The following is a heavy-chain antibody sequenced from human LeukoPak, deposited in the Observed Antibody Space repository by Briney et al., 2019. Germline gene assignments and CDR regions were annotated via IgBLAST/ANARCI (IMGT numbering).Heavy chain of an antibody. Sequence: GASVKVSCKASGYTFTSYYMHWVRQAPGQGLEWMGIINPSGGSTSYTQKFQGRVTMTRDTSTSTVYMELSSLRSEDTAVYYCARDLGPDYVFDYWGQGTLVTVSS. D-gene: IGHD4-17*01. V-gene: IGHV1-46*01. CDR3: ARDLGPDYVFDY. CDR1: GYTFTSYY. J-gene: IGHJ4*02. CDR2: INPSGGST.